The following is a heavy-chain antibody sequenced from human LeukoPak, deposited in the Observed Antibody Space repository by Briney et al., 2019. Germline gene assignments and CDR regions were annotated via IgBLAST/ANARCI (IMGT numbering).Heavy chain of an antibody. D-gene: IGHD3-22*01. CDR2: ISSRSAYT. J-gene: IGHJ4*02. CDR3: AKDPYDTYFDQ. V-gene: IGHV3-23*01. Sequence: GGSLRLSCAASGFTFSSDTMNWVRQAPGKGLEWVSSISSRSAYTYYADSVKGRFTISRDNSKNTLYLQMNSLRAEDTAVYYCAKDPYDTYFDQWGQGTLVTVSS. CDR1: GFTFSSDT.